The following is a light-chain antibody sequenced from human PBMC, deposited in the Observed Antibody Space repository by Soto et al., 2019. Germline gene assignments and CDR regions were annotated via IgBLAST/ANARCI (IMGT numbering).Light chain of an antibody. CDR1: SGDIGSYNR. V-gene: IGLV2-14*01. J-gene: IGLJ1*01. Sequence: QSVLTQPASVSGSPGQSITISCTGTSGDIGSYNRVSWYQQHPGKAPKLLIYEVTDRPSGVSNRFSGSRSGNTASLTISGLQAEDEAEYYCSSYTNINTSACVFGAGTKV. CDR2: EVT. CDR3: SSYTNINTSACV.